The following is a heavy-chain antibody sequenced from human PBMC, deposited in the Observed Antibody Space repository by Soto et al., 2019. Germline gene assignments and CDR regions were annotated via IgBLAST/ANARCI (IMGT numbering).Heavy chain of an antibody. V-gene: IGHV4-34*01. D-gene: IGHD3-16*01. J-gene: IGHJ4*02. Sequence: QVQLQQWGAGLLKPSETLSLTCAVYSGSFSGYYWSWIRQPPGKGLEWIGEIYQGLSVVYNPSLESRVTISGDSSKNQFSLKLSSVTAADTAVHYCARHGGYYFDYWGQGTLVTVSS. CDR3: ARHGGYYFDY. CDR1: SGSFSGYY. CDR2: IYQGLSV.